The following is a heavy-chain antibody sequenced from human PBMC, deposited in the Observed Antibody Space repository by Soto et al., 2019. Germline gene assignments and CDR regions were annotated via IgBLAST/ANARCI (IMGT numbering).Heavy chain of an antibody. CDR2: IKQDGSEE. Sequence: EVQLVESGGGLVQPGGSLRLSCVASGFPFSGHWMSWVRQAPGKGLEWVANIKQDGSEEHYVDSVKGRFTVSRDNAQNSLHLQMNSLRAEDTAVYYCARVVGATNTLHNWGQGTLVTVSS. CDR3: ARVVGATNTLHN. D-gene: IGHD1-26*01. V-gene: IGHV3-7*01. J-gene: IGHJ4*02. CDR1: GFPFSGHW.